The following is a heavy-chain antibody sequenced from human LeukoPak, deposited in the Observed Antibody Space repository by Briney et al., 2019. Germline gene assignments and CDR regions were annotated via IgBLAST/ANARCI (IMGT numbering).Heavy chain of an antibody. V-gene: IGHV3-7*01. J-gene: IGHJ4*02. D-gene: IGHD1-1*01. CDR1: GFTFTSYW. CDR3: ARDAWKDRYFDY. Sequence: PGGSLRLSCAASGFTFTSYWMSWVRQAPGKGLEWVANIKQDESERYYVDSVKGRFTISRDNAKNSVYLQMNSLRAEDTAVYFCARDAWKDRYFDYWGQGTLVTVSS. CDR2: IKQDESER.